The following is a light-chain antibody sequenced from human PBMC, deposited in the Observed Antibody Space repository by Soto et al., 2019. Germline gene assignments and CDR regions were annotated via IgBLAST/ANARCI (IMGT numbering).Light chain of an antibody. V-gene: IGLV2-14*03. Sequence: QSALTQPASVSGSPGQSITISCTGSSVDVGLYDYVSWYRQNPDMAPKLLISDVTNRPSGVPSRFSGSKSDNTAYLTISGLQAEDEGGYYCCSYTRSSTWVFGGGTKLTVL. CDR2: DVT. J-gene: IGLJ3*02. CDR3: CSYTRSSTWV. CDR1: SVDVGLYDY.